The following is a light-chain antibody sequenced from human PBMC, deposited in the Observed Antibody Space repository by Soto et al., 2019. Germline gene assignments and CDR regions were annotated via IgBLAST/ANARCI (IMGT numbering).Light chain of an antibody. Sequence: DLQLTQSPSFLSASVGDRVTIACRASQPFTAYLAWYQQKPGKAPKLLIYAASALQSGVPSRFSGAGSGTEFTLTISSLQPEDFATYFCQQLNSYPLTFGGGTKVEIK. CDR3: QQLNSYPLT. CDR2: AAS. CDR1: QPFTAY. V-gene: IGKV1-9*01. J-gene: IGKJ4*01.